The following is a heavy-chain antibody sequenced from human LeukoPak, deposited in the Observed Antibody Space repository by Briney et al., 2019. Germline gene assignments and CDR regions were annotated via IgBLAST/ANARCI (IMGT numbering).Heavy chain of an antibody. CDR1: GGSISSGGYH. Sequence: PSQTPSLTCTVSGGSISSGGYHWSWIRQHPGKGREWIGYIYYSESTYSNSSLKRRVTISVDTAKKQFSLKMSPVTAADTAEYYWAVCRCSSTRCCYDYYIMDFWGQGTTVTVSS. CDR2: IYYSEST. D-gene: IGHD2-2*01. CDR3: AVCRCSSTRCCYDYYIMDF. V-gene: IGHV4-31*03. J-gene: IGHJ6*02.